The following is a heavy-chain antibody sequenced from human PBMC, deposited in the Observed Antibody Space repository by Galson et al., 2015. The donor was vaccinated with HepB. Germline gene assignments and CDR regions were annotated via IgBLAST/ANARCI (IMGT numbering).Heavy chain of an antibody. D-gene: IGHD1-26*01. Sequence: LSLTCTVSGGSISSGDYYWSWIRQPPGKGLEWIGYIYYSGSTYYNPSLKSRVTISVDTSKNQFSLKLSSVTAADTAVYYCARVDSGINDAFDIWGQGTMVTVSS. V-gene: IGHV4-30-4*01. CDR2: IYYSGST. CDR1: GGSISSGDYY. CDR3: ARVDSGINDAFDI. J-gene: IGHJ3*02.